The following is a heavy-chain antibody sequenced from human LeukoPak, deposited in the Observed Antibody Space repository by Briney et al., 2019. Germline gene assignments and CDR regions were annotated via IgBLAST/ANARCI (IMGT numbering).Heavy chain of an antibody. Sequence: PSQTLSLTCTVSGGSISSGSYYWSWIRQPAGKGLEWIGYIYYSGSTNYNPSLKSRVTISVDTSKNQFSLKLSSVTAVDTAVYYCARVGITILNWFDPWGQGTLVTVSS. CDR1: GGSISSGSYY. V-gene: IGHV4-61*10. D-gene: IGHD3-3*01. J-gene: IGHJ5*02. CDR2: IYYSGST. CDR3: ARVGITILNWFDP.